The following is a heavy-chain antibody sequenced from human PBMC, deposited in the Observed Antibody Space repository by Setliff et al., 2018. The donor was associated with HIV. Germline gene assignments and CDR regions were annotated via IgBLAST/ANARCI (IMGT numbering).Heavy chain of an antibody. CDR1: GLSFSSYA. Sequence: GASLKISCAASGLSFSSYAMSWVRQAPGKGLEWVSVITGSGHSTYYADSVKGRFTISRDNSKNTLYLQMNSLRAEDTAVYYCAKAGYCNSTSCQKDAFDIWGQGTMVTVSS. CDR3: AKAGYCNSTSCQKDAFDI. V-gene: IGHV3-23*01. D-gene: IGHD2-2*01. J-gene: IGHJ3*02. CDR2: ITGSGHST.